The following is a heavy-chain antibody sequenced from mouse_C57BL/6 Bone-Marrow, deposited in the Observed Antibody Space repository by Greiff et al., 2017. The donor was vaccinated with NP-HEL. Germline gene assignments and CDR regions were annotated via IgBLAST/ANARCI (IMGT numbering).Heavy chain of an antibody. CDR2: ISYDGSN. V-gene: IGHV3-6*01. Sequence: EVQLVESGPGLVKPSQSLSLTCSVTGYSITSGYYWNWIRQFPGNKLEWMGYISYDGSNNYNPSLKNRISITRDTSKNQFFLKLNSVTTEDTATYYCARDEFGDGGFAYWGQGTLVTVSA. J-gene: IGHJ3*01. CDR3: ARDEFGDGGFAY. CDR1: GYSITSGYY.